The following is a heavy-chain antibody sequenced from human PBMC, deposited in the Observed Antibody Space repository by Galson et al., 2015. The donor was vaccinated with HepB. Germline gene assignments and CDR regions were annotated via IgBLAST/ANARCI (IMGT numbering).Heavy chain of an antibody. CDR2: VYAIGTT. V-gene: IGHV4-4*07. CDR3: ARDYDDRSGYYDAFDI. Sequence: SETLSLTCTVSGGSISSHHWSWIRQSGGKGLEWIGRVYAIGTTDYNPSLRSRATMAVDTAKSPFSLKLSSVTAADTAVYYCARDYDDRSGYYDAFDIWGPGTMVTVSS. D-gene: IGHD3-22*01. CDR1: GGSISSHH. J-gene: IGHJ3*02.